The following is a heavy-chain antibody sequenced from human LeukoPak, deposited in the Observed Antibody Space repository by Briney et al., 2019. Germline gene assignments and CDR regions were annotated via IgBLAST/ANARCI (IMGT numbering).Heavy chain of an antibody. CDR3: AISVSAYNDIDY. J-gene: IGHJ4*02. D-gene: IGHD1-1*01. Sequence: ASVKVSCKAPGYNLIGYYINWVRQAPGQGLEWMGWINPKSGATNYAQKFQGRVTMSKDTSINTAYLEVSRLTSDDTAMYYCAISVSAYNDIDYWGQGTLVTVSS. CDR2: INPKSGAT. CDR1: GYNLIGYY. V-gene: IGHV1-2*02.